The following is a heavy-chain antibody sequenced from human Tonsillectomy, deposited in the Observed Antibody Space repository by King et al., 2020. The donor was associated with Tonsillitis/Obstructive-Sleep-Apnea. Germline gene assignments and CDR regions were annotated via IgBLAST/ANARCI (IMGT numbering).Heavy chain of an antibody. CDR1: GFTFSDYS. Sequence: VQLVESWGGLVKPGGSLRLSSAASGFTFSDYSMNWVRQAPGKGLEWVSSSSSSSSYIHYADSVKGRFTISRDNAKNSLYLQMNSLRAEDTAVYYCARGGSSGSMDVWGQGTTVTVSS. V-gene: IGHV3-21*01. CDR3: ARGGSSGSMDV. CDR2: SSSSSSYI. D-gene: IGHD3-22*01. J-gene: IGHJ6*02.